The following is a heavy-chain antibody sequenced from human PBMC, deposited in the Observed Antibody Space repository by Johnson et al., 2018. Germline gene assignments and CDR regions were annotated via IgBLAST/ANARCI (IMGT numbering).Heavy chain of an antibody. CDR2: INSDESAT. D-gene: IGHD4-17*01. CDR1: GFNFSSYW. Sequence: VQLQESGGDLVQXGGSLRLXCVASGFNFSSYWMHWVRQVPGKGLVWVSRINSDESATNYADSVKGRFTISRDNAKNTLFLQMNSLRVEDTGVYYCARKVTTRNSFYYAMDVWGQGTTVTVSS. J-gene: IGHJ6*02. CDR3: ARKVTTRNSFYYAMDV. V-gene: IGHV3-74*01.